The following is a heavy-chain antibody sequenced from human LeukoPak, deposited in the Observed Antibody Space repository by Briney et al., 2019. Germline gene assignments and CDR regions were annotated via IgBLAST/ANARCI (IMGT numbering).Heavy chain of an antibody. V-gene: IGHV1-69*04. CDR3: ARASIVATIILDY. D-gene: IGHD5-12*01. Sequence: SVKVSCKASGGTFSSYAISWVRQAPGQGLEWMGRIIPILGIAHYAQKFQGRVTITADKSTSTAYMELSSLRSEDTAVYYCARASIVATIILDYWGQGTLVTVSS. CDR2: IIPILGIA. CDR1: GGTFSSYA. J-gene: IGHJ4*02.